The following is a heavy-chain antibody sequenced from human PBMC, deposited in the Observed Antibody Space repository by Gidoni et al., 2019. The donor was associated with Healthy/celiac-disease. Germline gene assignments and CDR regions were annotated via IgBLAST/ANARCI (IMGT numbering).Heavy chain of an antibody. CDR3: ARGPDDSSGYTSYYYYGMDV. J-gene: IGHJ6*02. CDR1: GGTFSSYP. Sequence: QVQLVQSGAEVKKPGSSLKVPCKAAGGTFSSYPISWVRQAPGQGLEWMGGIIPIFGTANYAQKFQGRVTITADESTSTAYMELSSLRSEDTAVYYCARGPDDSSGYTSYYYYGMDVWGQGTTVTVSS. V-gene: IGHV1-69*01. CDR2: IIPIFGTA. D-gene: IGHD3-22*01.